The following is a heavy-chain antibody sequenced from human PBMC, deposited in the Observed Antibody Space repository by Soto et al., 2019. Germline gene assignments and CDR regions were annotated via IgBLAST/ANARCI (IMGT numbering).Heavy chain of an antibody. D-gene: IGHD6-19*01. CDR1: GFTFSSYN. Sequence: EVQLVESGGGLVKPGGSLRLSCAASGFTFSSYNMNWVRQAPGKGLEWVSSFSSSSGHIYYADSVKGRFTISRDNAKNSLFLQMNSLRAEDTAVYYCARDPRYSSGWYWYFDLWGRGTLVTVSS. J-gene: IGHJ2*01. CDR3: ARDPRYSSGWYWYFDL. V-gene: IGHV3-21*01. CDR2: FSSSSGHI.